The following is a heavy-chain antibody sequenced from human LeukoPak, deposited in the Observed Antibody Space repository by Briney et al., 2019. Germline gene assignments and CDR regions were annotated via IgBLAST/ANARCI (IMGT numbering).Heavy chain of an antibody. CDR1: GGSISSDY. J-gene: IGHJ3*02. V-gene: IGHV4-59*01. Sequence: PSETLSLTCTVSGGSISSDYWSWIRQPPGKGLEWIGYIYYRGSTNYNPSLKSRVTISVDTSKNQFSLKLSSVTAADTAVYYCARDSMAASAFDIWGQGTMVTVSS. D-gene: IGHD5-24*01. CDR2: IYYRGST. CDR3: ARDSMAASAFDI.